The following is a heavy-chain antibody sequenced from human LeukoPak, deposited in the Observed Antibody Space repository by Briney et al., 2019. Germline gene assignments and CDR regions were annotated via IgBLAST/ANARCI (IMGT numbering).Heavy chain of an antibody. J-gene: IGHJ4*02. CDR3: ARVSGYYDSSGYYGIYFDY. CDR2: IYHSGST. D-gene: IGHD3-22*01. CDR1: GYSISSGYY. Sequence: SETLSLTCAVSGYSISSGYYWGWIRQPPGKGLEWIGSIYHSGSTYYNPSLKSRVTMSVDTSKNQFSLKLSSVTAADTAVYYCARVSGYYDSSGYYGIYFDYWGQGTLVTVSS. V-gene: IGHV4-38-2*01.